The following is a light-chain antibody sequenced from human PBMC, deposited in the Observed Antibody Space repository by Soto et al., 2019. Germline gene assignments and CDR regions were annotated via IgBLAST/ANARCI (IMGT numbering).Light chain of an antibody. J-gene: IGKJ4*01. V-gene: IGKV3-15*01. Sequence: MAQSPATLSFSPWYRSTLSCKSSQSVRNNLVWYLQKPGQAPRPIIYDATTRATGIPVRFSGSGSGTEFTLTISSLQSEDVGVYYCQQYDNWPPKTFGGGTKVDIK. CDR1: QSVRNN. CDR2: DAT. CDR3: QQYDNWPPKT.